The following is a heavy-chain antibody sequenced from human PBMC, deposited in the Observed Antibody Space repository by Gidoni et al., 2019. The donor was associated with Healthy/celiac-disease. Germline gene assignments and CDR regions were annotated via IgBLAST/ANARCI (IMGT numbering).Heavy chain of an antibody. CDR1: GFTLSRYA. J-gene: IGHJ4*02. V-gene: IGHV3-23*01. D-gene: IGHD6-6*01. CDR2: ISGSGGST. CDR3: AKGDSSSSRNGYVDY. Sequence: EVQLLESGGGLVQPGGSLRLSCAASGFTLSRYAMSWVRQAPGKGLEWVPAISGSGGSTYYADSVKGRFTISKDNSKNTLYLQMNSLRAEDTAVYYCAKGDSSSSRNGYVDYWGQGTLVTVSS.